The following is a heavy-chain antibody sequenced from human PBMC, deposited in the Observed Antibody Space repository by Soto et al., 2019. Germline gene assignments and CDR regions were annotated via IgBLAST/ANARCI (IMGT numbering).Heavy chain of an antibody. V-gene: IGHV1-18*04. CDR3: ARGNRYYYYGMDV. CDR2: ISAYDGDT. CDR1: GYIFTTYG. Sequence: QVQLVQSGAEVKKPGASVKVSCKASGYIFTTYGISWVRQAPGQGLEWLGWISAYDGDTNYEQKLQGRLTMTTDTSTSTAYMELRSLRSDDTAVYYCARGNRYYYYGMDVWGQGTTVTVSS. J-gene: IGHJ6*02.